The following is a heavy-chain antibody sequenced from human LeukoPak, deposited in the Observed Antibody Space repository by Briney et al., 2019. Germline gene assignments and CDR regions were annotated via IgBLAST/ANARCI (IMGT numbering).Heavy chain of an antibody. CDR1: GGSISSCY. CDR2: IYYSGST. CDR3: ARRRGGSGSYYFDY. V-gene: IGHV4-59*08. J-gene: IGHJ4*02. D-gene: IGHD3-10*01. Sequence: SETLSLTCTVSGGSISSCYWSWIRQPPGKGLEWIGYIYYSGSTNYNPSLKSRVTISVDTSKNQFSMKLSSVTAADTAVYYCARRRGGSGSYYFDYWGQGTLVTVSS.